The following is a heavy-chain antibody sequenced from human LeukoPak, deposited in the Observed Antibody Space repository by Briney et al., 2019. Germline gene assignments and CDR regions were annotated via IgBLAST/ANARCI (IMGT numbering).Heavy chain of an antibody. CDR2: ISYDGSNK. J-gene: IGHJ3*02. Sequence: SGGSPRLSCAASGFTFSSYAMHWVRQAPGKGLERVAVISYDGSNKYYADSVKGRFTISRDNSKNTLYLQMNSLRAEDTAVYYCARSRESVAGPGGAAFDIWGQGTMVTVSS. CDR1: GFTFSSYA. CDR3: ARSRESVAGPGGAAFDI. D-gene: IGHD6-19*01. V-gene: IGHV3-30-3*01.